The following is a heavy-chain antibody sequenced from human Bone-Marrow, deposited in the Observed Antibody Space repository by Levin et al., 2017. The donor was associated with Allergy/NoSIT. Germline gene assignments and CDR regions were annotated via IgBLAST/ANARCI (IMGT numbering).Heavy chain of an antibody. CDR1: GGSISSGGYY. Sequence: SETLSLTCTVSGGSISSGGYYWSWIRQHPGKGLEWIGYIYYSGSTYYNPSLKSRVTISVDTSKNQFSLKLSSVTAADTAVYYCARAFAVFGVVIRFDPWGQGTLVTVSS. CDR2: IYYSGST. D-gene: IGHD3-3*01. V-gene: IGHV4-31*03. CDR3: ARAFAVFGVVIRFDP. J-gene: IGHJ5*02.